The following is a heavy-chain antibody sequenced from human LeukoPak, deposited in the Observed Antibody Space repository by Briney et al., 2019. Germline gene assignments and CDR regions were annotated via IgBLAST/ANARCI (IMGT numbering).Heavy chain of an antibody. D-gene: IGHD6-6*01. V-gene: IGHV3-74*01. Sequence: GSLRLSCEASGFTFSSYWMHWVRQAPVKGLVWVSRINSDGTSTTYADSVKGRFTISRDNAKNTLYLQMNSLRAEDTAVYYCARGAFYSSSSGFDYWGQGTLVTVSS. J-gene: IGHJ4*02. CDR3: ARGAFYSSSSGFDY. CDR2: INSDGTST. CDR1: GFTFSSYW.